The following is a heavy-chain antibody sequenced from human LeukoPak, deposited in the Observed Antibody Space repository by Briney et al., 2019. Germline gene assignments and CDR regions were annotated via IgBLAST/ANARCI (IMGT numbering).Heavy chain of an antibody. CDR3: TCIVGATNFDY. CDR2: IRSKANSYAT. J-gene: IGHJ4*02. CDR1: GFTFSSYS. Sequence: PGGSLRLSCAASGFTFSSYSMNWVRQASGKGLEWVGRIRSKANSYATAYAASVKGRFTISRDDSKNTAYLQMNSLKTEDTAVYYCTCIVGATNFDYWGQGTLVTVSS. D-gene: IGHD1-26*01. V-gene: IGHV3-73*01.